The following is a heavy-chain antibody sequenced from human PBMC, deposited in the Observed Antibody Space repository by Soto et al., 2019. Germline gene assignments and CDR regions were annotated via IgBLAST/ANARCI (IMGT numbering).Heavy chain of an antibody. V-gene: IGHV4-30-4*01. D-gene: IGHD5-12*01. CDR1: GGSISSGDYY. CDR2: IYYSGST. J-gene: IGHJ5*02. Sequence: SETLSLTCTVSGGSISSGDYYWSWIRHPPGKGLEWIGYIYYSGSTYYNPSLKSRVTMSVDTSKNQFSLKLSSVTAADTAVYYCARGRDGYNYWFDPWGQGTLVTVSS. CDR3: ARGRDGYNYWFDP.